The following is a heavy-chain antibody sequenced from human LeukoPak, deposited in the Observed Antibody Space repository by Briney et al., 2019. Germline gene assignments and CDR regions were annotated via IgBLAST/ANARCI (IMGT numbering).Heavy chain of an antibody. Sequence: RGASVKVSCKASGYTFTSYYIHWVRQAPGQGLEWMGWINPNTGGTMYAQKFQGRVTMTRDTSISTAYMELSRLRSDDTAVYYCARFYSGYGNDYYYMDVWGKGTTVTVSS. D-gene: IGHD5-12*01. V-gene: IGHV1-2*02. J-gene: IGHJ6*03. CDR1: GYTFTSYY. CDR2: INPNTGGT. CDR3: ARFYSGYGNDYYYMDV.